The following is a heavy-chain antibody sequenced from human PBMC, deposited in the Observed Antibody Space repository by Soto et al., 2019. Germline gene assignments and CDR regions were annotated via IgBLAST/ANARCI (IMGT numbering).Heavy chain of an antibody. Sequence: SETLSLTCTVSGGSFSSSSYYWSWIRRPPGKGLEWVGYVYYTGTTMYNPSLKSRLTISVDRSRNQVSLNLTSVTAADTAVYYCARLGGYYQALDHWSQGTLVTVS. CDR3: ARLGGYYQALDH. J-gene: IGHJ4*02. V-gene: IGHV4-61*05. CDR2: VYYTGTT. CDR1: GGSFSSSSYY. D-gene: IGHD3-3*01.